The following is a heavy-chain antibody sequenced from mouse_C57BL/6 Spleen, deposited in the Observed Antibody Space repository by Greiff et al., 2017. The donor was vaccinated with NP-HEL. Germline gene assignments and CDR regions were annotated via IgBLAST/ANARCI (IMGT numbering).Heavy chain of an antibody. V-gene: IGHV1-76*01. D-gene: IGHD1-1*01. CDR1: GYTFTDYY. J-gene: IGHJ2*01. CDR3: ARYGSRDY. CDR2: IYPGSGNT. Sequence: VQLQQSGAELVRPGASVKLSCKASGYTFTDYYINWVKQRPGQGLEWIARIYPGSGNTYYNEKFKGKATLTAEKSSSTAYMQLSSLTSEDSAVYFCARYGSRDYWGQGTTLTVSS.